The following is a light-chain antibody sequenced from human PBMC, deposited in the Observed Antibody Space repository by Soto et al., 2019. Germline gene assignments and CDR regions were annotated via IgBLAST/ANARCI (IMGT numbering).Light chain of an antibody. CDR1: QSVLHRSNGNNY. CDR2: WSS. Sequence: DIVMTQSPDSLSVSLGERATIKCRSSQSVLHRSNGNNYIAWYQQKPGQPPKLLIYWSSTRDSGVPDRFIGSGSGTDFTLTVSSLQAEDVAVYYCQQRSNWPPYTFGQGTKVDIK. CDR3: QQRSNWPPYT. J-gene: IGKJ2*01. V-gene: IGKV4-1*01.